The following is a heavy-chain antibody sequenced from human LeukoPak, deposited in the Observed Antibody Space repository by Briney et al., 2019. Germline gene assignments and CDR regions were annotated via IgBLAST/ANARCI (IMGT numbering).Heavy chain of an antibody. CDR3: ARDGGTGSSSY. D-gene: IGHD6-6*01. CDR2: IIPIFGIA. J-gene: IGHJ4*02. CDR1: GGTFSSYA. Sequence: SVTVSCKASGGTFSSYAISWVRQAPGQGLEWMGRIIPIFGIANYAQKFQGRVTITADKSTSTAYMELSSLRPEDTAVYYCARDGGTGSSSYWGQGTLVTVSS. V-gene: IGHV1-69*04.